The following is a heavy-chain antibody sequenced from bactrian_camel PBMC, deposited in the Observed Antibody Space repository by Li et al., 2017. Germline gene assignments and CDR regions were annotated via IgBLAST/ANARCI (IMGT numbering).Heavy chain of an antibody. V-gene: IGHV3S53*01. Sequence: VQLVESGGGSVQAGGTLRLSCTASAKIFSYSITCMGWFRQVPGKEREEVAIIDSVGVTRYPDSVKGRFTISQDKDKNTLYLQMNSLKPEDTAMYYCASDGPPLDCNPGSWFYPAGQGTQVTVS. J-gene: IGHJ4*01. D-gene: IGHD3*01. CDR2: IDSVGVT. CDR1: AKIFSYSITC.